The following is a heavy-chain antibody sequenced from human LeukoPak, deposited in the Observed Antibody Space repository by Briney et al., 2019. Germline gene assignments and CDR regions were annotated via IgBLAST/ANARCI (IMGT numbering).Heavy chain of an antibody. CDR2: ISGSGHSGSGDST. D-gene: IGHD1-14*01. V-gene: IGHV3-23*01. J-gene: IGHJ4*02. Sequence: GGSLRLSCAASGFTFSSYAMSWVRQAPGKGLEWVSAISGSGHSGSGDSTYYADSVKGRFTISRDNSKNTLYLQMNSLRAKDTAVYYCAKDPGPVLTGIDYWGQGTLVTVSS. CDR3: AKDPGPVLTGIDY. CDR1: GFTFSSYA.